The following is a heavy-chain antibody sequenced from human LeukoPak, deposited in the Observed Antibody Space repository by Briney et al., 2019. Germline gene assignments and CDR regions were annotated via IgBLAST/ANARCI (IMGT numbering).Heavy chain of an antibody. CDR3: TRVTTGHDY. CDR1: GVSFNDYY. CDR2: INHSGDT. D-gene: IGHD1-1*01. J-gene: IGHJ4*02. Sequence: SETLSLTCAVSGVSFNDYYRSWVRQTPGKGLEWVGEINHSGDTNDNPSLKSRVTISIDTYRKKSSLNLRTITVADKAVYYCTRVTTGHDYWGQGKLVSVSS. V-gene: IGHV4-34*01.